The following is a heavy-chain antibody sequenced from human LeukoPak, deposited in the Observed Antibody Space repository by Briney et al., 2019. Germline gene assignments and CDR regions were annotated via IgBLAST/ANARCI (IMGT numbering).Heavy chain of an antibody. CDR3: AIIHSYGHA. V-gene: IGHV3-66*01. CDR1: GITVSINY. CDR2: VYSGGST. D-gene: IGHD5-18*01. J-gene: IGHJ5*02. Sequence: PGGSLRLSCAVSGITVSINYISWVRQAPVKGLEWVSVVYSGGSTCYAASVKGRFTISRDTSKNTLYLQMNTLRGEDTAVYYCAIIHSYGHAWGQGTLVTVSS.